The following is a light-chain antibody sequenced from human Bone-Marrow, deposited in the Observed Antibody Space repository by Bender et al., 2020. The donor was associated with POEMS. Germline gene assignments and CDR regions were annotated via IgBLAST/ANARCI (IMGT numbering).Light chain of an antibody. J-gene: IGLJ1*01. CDR1: SSDVGTYDL. CDR2: EVN. CDR3: CSFAGHSPFAYV. Sequence: QSALTQPASVSGSPGQSITISCTGTSSDVGTYDLVSWYQHHPGKAPKLMIYEVNKRPSGVSNRFSGSKSGNTASLTISGLQAEDETDYYCCSFAGHSPFAYVFGTGTRVTVL. V-gene: IGLV2-23*02.